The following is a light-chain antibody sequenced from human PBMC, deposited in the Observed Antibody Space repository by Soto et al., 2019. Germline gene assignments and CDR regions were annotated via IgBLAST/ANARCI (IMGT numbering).Light chain of an antibody. CDR3: RQRSNWPVT. Sequence: EIVLTQSPGTLSLSPGERATLSCRASQSVSRYLAWYQQKPGQAPRLLIYDASTRATGISARFSGSGSGTDFTLTISSLEPEDFAMYYCRQRSNWPVTFGQGTKVEVK. CDR1: QSVSRY. V-gene: IGKV3-11*01. J-gene: IGKJ1*01. CDR2: DAS.